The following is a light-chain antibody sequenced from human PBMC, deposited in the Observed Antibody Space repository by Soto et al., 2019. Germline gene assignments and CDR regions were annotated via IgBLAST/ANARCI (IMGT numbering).Light chain of an antibody. Sequence: IEMTQSPATLSVSPGERATLSCRASQSVSSYLAWYQQKPGQAPRLLIYDASNTATGIPARFSGSGSGTEFTLTISSLQPDDFATYYCQQYNSYSYTFGQGTKVDI. V-gene: IGKV3D-15*01. CDR3: QQYNSYSYT. J-gene: IGKJ2*01. CDR2: DAS. CDR1: QSVSSY.